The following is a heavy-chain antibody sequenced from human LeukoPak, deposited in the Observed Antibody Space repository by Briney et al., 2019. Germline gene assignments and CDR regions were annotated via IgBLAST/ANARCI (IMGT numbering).Heavy chain of an antibody. CDR3: ARDSGYGDYEDYFDY. CDR1: GYTFNSYG. Sequence: GASVKVSCKASGYTFNSYGISWVRQAPGQGLEWMGWISGYNGNTNYAQKLQGRVTMTTDTSTSTVYMELSRLRSDDTAVYYCARDSGYGDYEDYFDYWGQGTLVTVSS. D-gene: IGHD4-17*01. J-gene: IGHJ4*02. CDR2: ISGYNGNT. V-gene: IGHV1-18*01.